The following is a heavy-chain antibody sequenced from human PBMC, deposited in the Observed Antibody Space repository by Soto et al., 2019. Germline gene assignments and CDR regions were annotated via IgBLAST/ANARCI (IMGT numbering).Heavy chain of an antibody. Sequence: SETLPLTWAVSWDSITGHNGWLLVRQPPGKGLEWIGEIHHSGATNYNPSLKSRVTISVDKSKNQFSLKLNSVTAADTAMFYCATQGFYRMGVWGRGTTVTVSS. CDR3: ATQGFYRMGV. CDR1: WDSITGHNG. V-gene: IGHV4-4*02. J-gene: IGHJ6*02. CDR2: IHHSGAT.